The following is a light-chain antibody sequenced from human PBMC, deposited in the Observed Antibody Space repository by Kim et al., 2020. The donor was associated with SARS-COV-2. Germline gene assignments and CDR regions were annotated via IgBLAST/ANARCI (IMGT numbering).Light chain of an antibody. Sequence: PGGQVTLHCCSGTGAVPSGNHPYWFQQEPGQAPKTRIYYTSNKHPWTPARLSGSLLGGKAALTLSGALPEDEAEYYCLLYYNGHRVFGGGTQLTVL. J-gene: IGLJ2*01. CDR1: TGAVPSGNH. V-gene: IGLV7-46*01. CDR2: YTS. CDR3: LLYYNGHRV.